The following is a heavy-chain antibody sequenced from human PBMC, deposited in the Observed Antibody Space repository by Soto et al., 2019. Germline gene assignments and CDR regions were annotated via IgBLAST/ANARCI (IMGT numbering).Heavy chain of an antibody. CDR2: IIPIFGTA. V-gene: IGHV1-69*13. CDR3: ARKMSSSSWFDP. CDR1: GGTFSSYA. D-gene: IGHD2-2*01. J-gene: IGHJ5*02. Sequence: GASVKVSCKASGGTFSSYAISWVRQAPGQGLEWMGGIIPIFGTANYAQKFQGRVTITADESTSTAYMELSSLRSEDTAVYYCARKMSSSSWFDPWGQGTLVTVSS.